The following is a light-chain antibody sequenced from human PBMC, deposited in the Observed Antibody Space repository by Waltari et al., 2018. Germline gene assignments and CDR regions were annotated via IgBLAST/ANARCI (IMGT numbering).Light chain of an antibody. CDR3: QVWDANTDPGV. CDR1: NIESKS. Sequence: SYVLTQPPSVSVAPGETARITCGGNNIESKSVHWYRQRPGPAPVLVISYDSDRPSGIPERFPGANAGNTATLTISRVEAGDEADYYCQVWDANTDPGVFGTGTEVTVL. J-gene: IGLJ1*01. CDR2: YDS. V-gene: IGLV3-21*01.